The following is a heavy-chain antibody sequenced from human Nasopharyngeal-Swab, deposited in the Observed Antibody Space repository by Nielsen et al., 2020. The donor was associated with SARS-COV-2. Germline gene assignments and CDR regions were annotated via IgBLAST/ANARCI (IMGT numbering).Heavy chain of an antibody. CDR3: ARVRRIAAAASYGMDV. CDR1: GYTFTSYY. J-gene: IGHJ6*02. CDR2: INPSGGST. V-gene: IGHV1-46*01. D-gene: IGHD6-13*01. Sequence: ASVKVSCKASGYTFTSYYMHWVRQAPGRGLEWMGIINPSGGSTSYAQKFQGRVTMTRDTSTSTVYMELSSLRSEDTAVYYCARVRRIAAAASYGMDVWGQGTTVTVSS.